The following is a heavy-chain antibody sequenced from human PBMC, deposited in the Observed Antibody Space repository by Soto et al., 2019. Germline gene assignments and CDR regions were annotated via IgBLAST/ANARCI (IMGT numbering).Heavy chain of an antibody. CDR2: LSYAGDT. V-gene: IGHV3-13*01. J-gene: IGHJ6*03. Sequence: GGSLRLSCAASGFTLSTYDMHWVRQATGKGLEWVAALSYAGDTYYPGSVKGRFTVSRESAKNSLYLQMDSLTAGDTAVYYCAKVPYSASGYYYMDVWGKGTTVTVSS. D-gene: IGHD2-15*01. CDR1: GFTLSTYD. CDR3: AKVPYSASGYYYMDV.